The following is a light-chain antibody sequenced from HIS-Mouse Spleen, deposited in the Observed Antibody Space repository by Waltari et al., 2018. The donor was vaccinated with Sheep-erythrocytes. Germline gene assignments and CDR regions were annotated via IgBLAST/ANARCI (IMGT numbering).Light chain of an antibody. J-gene: IGLJ3*02. V-gene: IGLV2-11*01. CDR3: CSYAGSSTPWV. CDR1: SSYAGGYNY. Sequence: QSALTQPRSVSGSPGQSVTIPCTGTSSYAGGYNYVSWYQQYPGKAPKLMSYDVSKRPSGVSNRFSGSKSGNTASLTISGLQAEDEADYYCCSYAGSSTPWVFGGGTKLTVL. CDR2: DVS.